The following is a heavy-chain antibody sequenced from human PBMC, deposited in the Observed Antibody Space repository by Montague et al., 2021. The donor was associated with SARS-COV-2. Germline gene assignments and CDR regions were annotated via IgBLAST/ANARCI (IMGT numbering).Heavy chain of an antibody. CDR1: VQCGVVDF. J-gene: IGHJ5*02. V-gene: IGHV4-34*01. D-gene: IGHD3-22*01. CDR3: ARGVLTIHMLVIVMAGASNWFDP. CDR2: IYRIGTT. Sequence: SETLSLTCAGYVQCGVVDFWRWTEQYPSELLSSLDKIYRIGTTNYNPSLKSRVSISKDTSKNQISLRLNSVTAPDTAVYYCARGVLTIHMLVIVMAGASNWFDPWGQGTVGTV.